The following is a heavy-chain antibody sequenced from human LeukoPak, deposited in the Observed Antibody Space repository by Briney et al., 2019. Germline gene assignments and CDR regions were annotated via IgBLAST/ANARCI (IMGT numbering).Heavy chain of an antibody. CDR3: ARGRSVRGVRLDWFDP. V-gene: IGHV1-8*01. CDR1: GYTFTSYD. CDR2: INPNSGNT. D-gene: IGHD3-10*01. Sequence: GASVKVSCKASGYTFTSYDINWVRQATGQGLEWMGWINPNSGNTGYAQKFQGRVTMTRNTSISTAYMELSSLRSEDTAVYYCARGRSVRGVRLDWFDPWGQGTLVTVSS. J-gene: IGHJ5*02.